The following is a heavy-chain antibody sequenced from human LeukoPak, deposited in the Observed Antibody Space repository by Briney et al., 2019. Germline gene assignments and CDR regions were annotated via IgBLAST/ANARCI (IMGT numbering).Heavy chain of an antibody. D-gene: IGHD3-9*01. CDR3: ARHPVLRYFDWFDY. CDR2: INHSEST. V-gene: IGHV4-34*01. J-gene: IGHJ4*02. CDR1: GGSISSYY. Sequence: PSETLSLTCTVSGGSISSYYGSWIRQPPGKGLEWSGEINHSESTNYNPSLKSRVTISVDTSKNQFSLKLSSVPAADTAVYYCARHPVLRYFDWFDYWGQGTLVTVSS.